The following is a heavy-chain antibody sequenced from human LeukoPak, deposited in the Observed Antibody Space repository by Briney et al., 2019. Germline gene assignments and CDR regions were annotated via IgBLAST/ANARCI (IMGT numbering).Heavy chain of an antibody. Sequence: SETLSLTCTVSGGSISSSYWSWIRQPPRKGLEWFGYIYYSGSTNYNPSLKSRVTISVDTSKNQFSLKLSSVTAADTAVYYCARDFRGNYGSRGMDVWGQGTTVTVSS. J-gene: IGHJ6*02. V-gene: IGHV4-59*01. CDR1: GGSISSSY. CDR2: IYYSGST. D-gene: IGHD5-24*01. CDR3: ARDFRGNYGSRGMDV.